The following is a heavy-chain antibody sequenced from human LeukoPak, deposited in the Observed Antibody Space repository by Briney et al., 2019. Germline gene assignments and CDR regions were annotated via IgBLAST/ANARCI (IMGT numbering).Heavy chain of an antibody. CDR2: ISRSGDST. V-gene: IGHV3-23*01. CDR1: GFTFSTYA. CDR3: ARDRYRHY. Sequence: PGASLRLSCAASGFTFSTYAMTWVRQAPGKGLEWVSAISRSGDSTYYADSVKGRFTISRDNSKNTLYLQMNSLRAEDTAVYYCARDRYRHYWGQGTLVTVSS. D-gene: IGHD1-26*01. J-gene: IGHJ4*02.